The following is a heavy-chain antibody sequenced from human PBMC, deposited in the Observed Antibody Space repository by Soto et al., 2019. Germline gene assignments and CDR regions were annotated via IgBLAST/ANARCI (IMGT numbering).Heavy chain of an antibody. Sequence: QVDLVQSGAEVKKPGASVTISCKASGSAITRYYIHWVRPAPGRGLAWMGIINPGGGSASYAQKFQDRVTIDKDTSTGTVYMDLRSLRTEDTAVYYCARDTSGWSLNGLDVWGQGTTVNVSS. CDR1: GSAITRYY. J-gene: IGHJ6*02. CDR3: ARDTSGWSLNGLDV. D-gene: IGHD6-19*01. V-gene: IGHV1-46*01. CDR2: INPGGGSA.